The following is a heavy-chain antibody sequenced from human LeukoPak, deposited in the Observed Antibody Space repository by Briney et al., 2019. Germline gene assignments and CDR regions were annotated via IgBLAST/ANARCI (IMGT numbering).Heavy chain of an antibody. D-gene: IGHD1-26*01. CDR3: ARGSLVGATEYAFDI. CDR2: IYYSGST. CDR1: GGSISSSSYY. V-gene: IGHV4-39*07. J-gene: IGHJ3*02. Sequence: SETLSLTCTVSGGSISSSSYYWGWIRQPPGKGLEWIGSIYYSGSTYYNPSLKSRVTISVDTSKNQFSLKLSSVTAADTAVYYCARGSLVGATEYAFDIWGQGTMVTVSS.